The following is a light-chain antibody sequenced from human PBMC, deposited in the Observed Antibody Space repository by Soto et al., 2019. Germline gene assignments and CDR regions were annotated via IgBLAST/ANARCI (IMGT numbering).Light chain of an antibody. J-gene: IGKJ1*01. CDR1: QSINSN. V-gene: IGKV3-15*01. Sequence: EIVMTQSPATLSVSPGERATLSCTASQSINSNLAWYQQKPGQAPRLLIYGASTRATGIPARFSGSGSGTEFTLTISSLQSEDFAVYYCQQYNNWPPAFGQGTKVDI. CDR2: GAS. CDR3: QQYNNWPPA.